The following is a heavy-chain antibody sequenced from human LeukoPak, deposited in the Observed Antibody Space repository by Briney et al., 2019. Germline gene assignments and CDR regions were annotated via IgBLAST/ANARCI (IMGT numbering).Heavy chain of an antibody. J-gene: IGHJ5*02. D-gene: IGHD4-17*01. CDR3: ACFSVTPYGVP. V-gene: IGHV3-74*01. Sequence: PGGSLRLSCAASGFTFSSYWMHWVRQAPGKGLVWVSRINSDGTTTNYADSVKGRFTISRDNAKNTLYLQMNSLRAEDTAVYYCACFSVTPYGVPWGQGTLVPVSS. CDR1: GFTFSSYW. CDR2: INSDGTTT.